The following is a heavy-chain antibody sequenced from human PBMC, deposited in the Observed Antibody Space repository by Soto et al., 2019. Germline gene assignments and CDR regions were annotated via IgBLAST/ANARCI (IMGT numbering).Heavy chain of an antibody. Sequence: ASVKVSCKASGYTFTGYYMHWVRQAPGQGLEWMGWIKPNSGGTNYAQKFQGRVTMTRDTCISTAYMELSRLRSDDTAVYYCARGADWNDQKDYYYYGMDVWGQGTTVTVSS. D-gene: IGHD1-1*01. V-gene: IGHV1-2*02. CDR3: ARGADWNDQKDYYYYGMDV. J-gene: IGHJ6*02. CDR1: GYTFTGYY. CDR2: IKPNSGGT.